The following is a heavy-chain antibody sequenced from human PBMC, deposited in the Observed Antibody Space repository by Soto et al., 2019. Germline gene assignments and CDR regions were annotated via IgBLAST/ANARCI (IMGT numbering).Heavy chain of an antibody. Sequence: ASVKVSCKASGYTFTSYYMHWVRQAPGRGLEWMGIINPSGGSTSYAQKFQGRVTMTRDTSTSTVYMELSSLRSEDTAVYYCARDRNYGDDEPWFDPWGQGTLVTVSS. CDR1: GYTFTSYY. D-gene: IGHD4-17*01. CDR3: ARDRNYGDDEPWFDP. J-gene: IGHJ5*02. CDR2: INPSGGST. V-gene: IGHV1-46*03.